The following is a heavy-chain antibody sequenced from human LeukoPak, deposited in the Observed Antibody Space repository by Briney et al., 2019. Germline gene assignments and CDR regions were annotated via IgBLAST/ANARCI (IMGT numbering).Heavy chain of an antibody. CDR2: MLDTVTT. CDR1: GASMNTHY. CDR3: ATIKRGNIFGYFDF. V-gene: IGHV4-59*11. Sequence: SETLSLTCAVSGASMNTHYWSWFRQPPANELEWIGYMLDTVTTKDNPSLKSRFTLSADTSKNQFSLRLTSVTAADTAVYYCATIKRGNIFGYFDFWGQGIPVTVSS. J-gene: IGHJ4*02. D-gene: IGHD5-18*01.